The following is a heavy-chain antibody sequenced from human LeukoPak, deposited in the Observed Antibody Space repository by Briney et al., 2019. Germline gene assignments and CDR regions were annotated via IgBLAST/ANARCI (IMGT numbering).Heavy chain of an antibody. CDR1: GYTFTSYY. CDR2: INPSGGST. V-gene: IGHV1-46*01. D-gene: IGHD2-2*01. CDR3: AKDFLPAAPLDY. J-gene: IGHJ4*02. Sequence: AASVKVSCKASGYTFTSYYMHWVRQAPGQGRDWMGIINPSGGSTSYAQKFQGRVTMTRDTSTSTVYMELSSLRSEDTAVYYCAKDFLPAAPLDYWGQGTLVTVSS.